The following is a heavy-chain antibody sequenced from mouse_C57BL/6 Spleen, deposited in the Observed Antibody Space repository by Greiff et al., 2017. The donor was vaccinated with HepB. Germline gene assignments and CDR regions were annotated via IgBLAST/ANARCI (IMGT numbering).Heavy chain of an antibody. CDR2: ISSGSSTI. D-gene: IGHD2-5*01. Sequence: EVKLMESGGGLVKPGGSLKLSCAASGFTFSDYGMHWVRQAPEKGLEWVAYISSGSSTIYYADTVKGRFTISRDNAKNTLFLQMTSLRSEDTAMYYCARSDSNQYYFDYWGQGTTLTVSS. V-gene: IGHV5-17*01. CDR1: GFTFSDYG. J-gene: IGHJ2*01. CDR3: ARSDSNQYYFDY.